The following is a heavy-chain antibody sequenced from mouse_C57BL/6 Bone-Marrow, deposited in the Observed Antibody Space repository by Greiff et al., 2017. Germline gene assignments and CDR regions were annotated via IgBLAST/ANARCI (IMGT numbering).Heavy chain of an antibody. J-gene: IGHJ3*01. CDR3: AGGGNYGFAY. D-gene: IGHD2-1*01. CDR1: GYSFTGYY. CDR2: INPSTGGT. V-gene: IGHV1-42*01. Sequence: VQLKESGPELVKPGASVKISCKASGYSFTGYYMNWVKQSPEKSLEWIGEINPSTGGTTYNQKFKAKATLTVVKSSSTAYMQIKSLTSEGSAVYYCAGGGNYGFAYWGQGTLVTVSA.